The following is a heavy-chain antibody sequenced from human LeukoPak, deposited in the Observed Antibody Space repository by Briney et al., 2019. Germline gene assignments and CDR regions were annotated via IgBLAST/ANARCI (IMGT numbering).Heavy chain of an antibody. CDR1: GGSISSYY. Sequence: SETLSLTCTVSGGSISSYYWSWIRQPPGKGLEWIGRIYTSGSTNYNPSLKSRVTMSVDTSKNQFSLKLSSVTAADTAVYYCAREPITMVRGVIYYYYYMDVWGKGTTVTISS. CDR2: IYTSGST. D-gene: IGHD3-10*01. CDR3: AREPITMVRGVIYYYYYMDV. V-gene: IGHV4-4*07. J-gene: IGHJ6*03.